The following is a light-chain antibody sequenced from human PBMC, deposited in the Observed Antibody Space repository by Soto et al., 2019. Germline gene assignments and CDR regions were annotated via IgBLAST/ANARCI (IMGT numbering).Light chain of an antibody. CDR1: KNDIGVYDF. J-gene: IGLJ1*01. V-gene: IGLV2-8*01. Sequence: QSALTQPPSASGSPGQSVTISCTGTKNDIGVYDFVSWYQHHPGKAPRLIIYEVVQRPSGVPERFSGSKSGNTASLTVSGLQAADEADDFCKSYAGSNTYVFGSGTKVTVL. CDR2: EVV. CDR3: KSYAGSNTYV.